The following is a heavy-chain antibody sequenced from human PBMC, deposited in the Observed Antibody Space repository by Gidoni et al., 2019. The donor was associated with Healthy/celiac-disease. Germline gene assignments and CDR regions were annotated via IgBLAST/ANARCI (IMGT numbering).Heavy chain of an antibody. J-gene: IGHJ5*02. D-gene: IGHD6-13*01. Sequence: QLQLQESGPGLVKPSETLSLTCTVSGGSISSSSYYWGWIRQPPGKGLEWIGCIYYSGSTYYNPSLKSRVTISVDTSKNQFSLKLSSVTAADTAVYYCARQRSSSWYNLGWFDPWGQGTLVTVSS. CDR3: ARQRSSSWYNLGWFDP. CDR2: IYYSGST. CDR1: GGSISSSSYY. V-gene: IGHV4-39*01.